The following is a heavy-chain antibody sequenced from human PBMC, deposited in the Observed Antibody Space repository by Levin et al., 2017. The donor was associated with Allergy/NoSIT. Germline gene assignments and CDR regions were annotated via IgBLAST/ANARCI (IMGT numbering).Heavy chain of an antibody. CDR2: INHSGST. D-gene: IGHD3-10*01. CDR3: ARDLIWFGHDY. V-gene: IGHV4-34*01. CDR1: GGSFSGYY. J-gene: IGHJ4*02. Sequence: SETLSLTCAVYGGSFSGYYWSWIRQPPGKGLEWIGEINHSGSTNYNPSLKSRVTISVDTSKNQFSLKLSSVTAADTAVYYCARDLIWFGHDYWGQGTLVTVSS.